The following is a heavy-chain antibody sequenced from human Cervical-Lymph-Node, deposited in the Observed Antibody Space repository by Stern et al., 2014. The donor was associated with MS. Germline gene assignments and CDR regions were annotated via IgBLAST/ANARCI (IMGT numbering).Heavy chain of an antibody. CDR2: IIPIIGTA. V-gene: IGHV1-69*01. Sequence: QVQLGQSGAEVQKPGSSVKVSCRASGGTFSSSDISWVRQAPGQGLEWMGVIIPIIGTANYAQKYQGRVTITADESTSTAYMELSSLRSEDTAIYYCALGGFGHYFEYWGQGTLVTVSS. CDR3: ALGGFGHYFEY. J-gene: IGHJ4*02. CDR1: GGTFSSSD. D-gene: IGHD3-10*01.